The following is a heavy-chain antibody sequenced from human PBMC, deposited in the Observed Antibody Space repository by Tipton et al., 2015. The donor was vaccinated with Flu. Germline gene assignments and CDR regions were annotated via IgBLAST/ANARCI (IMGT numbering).Heavy chain of an antibody. D-gene: IGHD3-10*01. CDR2: IFHTGST. CDR3: ARLTYYYGSGTSDC. Sequence: GLVKPSETLSLTCTISGHSISSDYYWGWIRQSPGKGLEWIGNIFHTGSTYHNPSLKSRVTISADTWKTQFSLKLGSVTAADTAVYYCARLTYYYGSGTSDCWGQGTLLTVSS. J-gene: IGHJ4*02. V-gene: IGHV4-38-2*02. CDR1: GHSISSDYY.